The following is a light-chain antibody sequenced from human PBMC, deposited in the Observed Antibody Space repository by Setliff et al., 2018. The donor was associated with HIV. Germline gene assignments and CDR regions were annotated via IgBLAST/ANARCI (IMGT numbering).Light chain of an antibody. CDR3: QQYYSTPKT. CDR2: WAS. J-gene: IGKJ1*01. Sequence: DIVMTQSPDSLAVSLGEKATINCKSSQRVLYSSDNKNYLAWYQQKPGQPPKLLIYWASTRESWVPDRFSGSGSGTDFTLTISSLQAEDVAVYYCQQYYSTPKTFGQGTKVDNK. CDR1: QRVLYSSDNKNY. V-gene: IGKV4-1*01.